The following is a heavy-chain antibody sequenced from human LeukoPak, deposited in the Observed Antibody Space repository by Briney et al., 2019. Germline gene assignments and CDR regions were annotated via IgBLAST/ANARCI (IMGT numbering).Heavy chain of an antibody. CDR3: ARARWVSGCYYFDY. CDR2: IKQDGSEN. Sequence: PGGSLRLSCAASGFTFSGYWKSWVRQPPGKGLEWVANIKQDGSENYYVDSVKGRFTISRDNAKNSLYLQMNSLRAEDTAVYYCARARWVSGCYYFDYWGQGTLVTVSS. D-gene: IGHD6-19*01. J-gene: IGHJ4*02. V-gene: IGHV3-7*01. CDR1: GFTFSGYW.